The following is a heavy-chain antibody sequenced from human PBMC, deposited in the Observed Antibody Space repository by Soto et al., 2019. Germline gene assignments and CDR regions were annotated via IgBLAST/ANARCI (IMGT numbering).Heavy chain of an antibody. J-gene: IGHJ6*03. D-gene: IGHD2-2*01. Sequence: PSETLSLTCTVSGGSISSYYWSWIRQPPGKGLEWIGYIYYSGSTNYNPSLKSRVTISVDTSKNQFSLKLSSVTAADTAVYYCARTNVGYCSSTSCREKYYYYYMDVWGKGTTVTVSS. CDR1: GGSISSYY. CDR3: ARTNVGYCSSTSCREKYYYYYMDV. CDR2: IYYSGST. V-gene: IGHV4-59*08.